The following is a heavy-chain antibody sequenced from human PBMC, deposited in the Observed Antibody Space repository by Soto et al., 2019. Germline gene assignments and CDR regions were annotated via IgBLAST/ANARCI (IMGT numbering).Heavy chain of an antibody. CDR3: ASSLRMAGIGNYYYGMDV. D-gene: IGHD6-19*01. J-gene: IGHJ6*02. Sequence: QVQLVQSGAEVKKPGSSLNVSCKASGGIFSDFSFSWVRQAPGQGLEWMGGIMPIFGGPDYAQRFRGRVTITADEVTRTAFMELRGLTSEDTATYYCASSLRMAGIGNYYYGMDVWGQGTTVTVSS. CDR2: IMPIFGGP. V-gene: IGHV1-69*12. CDR1: GGIFSDFS.